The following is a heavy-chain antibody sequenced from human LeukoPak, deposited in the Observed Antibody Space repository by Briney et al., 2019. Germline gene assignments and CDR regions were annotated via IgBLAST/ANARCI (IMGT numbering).Heavy chain of an antibody. CDR2: INPKSGGT. V-gene: IGHV1-2*02. CDR3: ARATVVTPFDY. Sequence: EASVTVSCKASGYTFTGYYLHWVRQAPGQGLEWMGWINPKSGGTNYAQKPQGRVTMTTDTSTSTAYMELRSLRSDDTAVYYCARATVVTPFDYWGQGTLVTVSS. D-gene: IGHD4-23*01. J-gene: IGHJ4*02. CDR1: GYTFTGYY.